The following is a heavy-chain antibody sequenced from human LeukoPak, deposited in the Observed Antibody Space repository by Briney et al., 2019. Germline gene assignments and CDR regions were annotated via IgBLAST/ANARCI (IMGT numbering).Heavy chain of an antibody. D-gene: IGHD3-22*01. J-gene: IGHJ4*02. CDR1: GGSISSYY. Sequence: SETLSLTCTVSGGSISSYYWSWIRQPPGKGLEWIGYIYYSGSTNYNPSLKSRVTMSVDTSKNQFSLKLSSVTAADTAVYYCARGLGGYYYSVDYWGQGTLVTVSS. V-gene: IGHV4-59*12. CDR3: ARGLGGYYYSVDY. CDR2: IYYSGST.